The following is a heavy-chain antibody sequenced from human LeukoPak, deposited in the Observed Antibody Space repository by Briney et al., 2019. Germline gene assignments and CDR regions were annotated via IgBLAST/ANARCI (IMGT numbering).Heavy chain of an antibody. CDR3: ARVFSGYDREYYYYYMDV. CDR2: ISAYNGNT. J-gene: IGHJ6*03. Sequence: ASVKVSCKASGYTFTSYGISWVRQAPGQGLEWMGWISAYNGNTNYAQKLQGRVTMTTDTSTSTAYMELSSLRSEDTAVYYCARVFSGYDREYYYYYMDVWGKGTTVTVSS. CDR1: GYTFTSYG. D-gene: IGHD5-12*01. V-gene: IGHV1-18*01.